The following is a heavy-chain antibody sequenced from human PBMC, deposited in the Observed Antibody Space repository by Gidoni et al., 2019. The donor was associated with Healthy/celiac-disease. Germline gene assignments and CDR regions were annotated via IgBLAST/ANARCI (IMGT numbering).Heavy chain of an antibody. CDR3: ARDPSGRWWYFDL. J-gene: IGHJ2*01. V-gene: IGHV4-31*03. CDR1: GGSISSGGYY. D-gene: IGHD4-17*01. Sequence: QAPLQESGPGLVTPSQPLSLTCTVSGGSISSGGYYWSWIRQHPGKGLEWIGYIYYSGSTYYNPSRKSRVTISVDTSKNQFSLKLSSVTAADTAVYYCARDPSGRWWYFDLWGRGTLVTVSS. CDR2: IYYSGST.